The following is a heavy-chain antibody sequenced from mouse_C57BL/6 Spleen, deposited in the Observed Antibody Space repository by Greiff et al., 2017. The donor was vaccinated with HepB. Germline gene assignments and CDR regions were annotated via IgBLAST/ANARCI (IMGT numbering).Heavy chain of an antibody. D-gene: IGHD1-1*01. CDR2: ISSGSSTI. V-gene: IGHV5-17*01. J-gene: IGHJ4*01. CDR1: GFTFSDYG. CDR3: ARSSTVVPYYYAMDY. Sequence: DVKLVESGGGLVKPGGSLKLSCAASGFTFSDYGMHWVRQAPEKGLEWVAYISSGSSTIYYADTVKGRFTISRDTAKNTLFLQMTSLRSEDTSMYYCARSSTVVPYYYAMDYWGQGTSVTVSS.